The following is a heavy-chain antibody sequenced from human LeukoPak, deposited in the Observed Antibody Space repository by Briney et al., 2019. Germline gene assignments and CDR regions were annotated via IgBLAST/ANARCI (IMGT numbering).Heavy chain of an antibody. CDR3: AKDYY. J-gene: IGHJ4*02. V-gene: IGHV3-43*02. Sequence: GGSLRLSCAASGFTFDDYPMHWVRQVPGKVLEWVSLISGDGGTTYYAVSVKGRFTISRDNSKISLYLQMNSLRSEDTALYYCAKDYYWGQGTLVTVSS. CDR2: ISGDGGTT. CDR1: GFTFDDYP.